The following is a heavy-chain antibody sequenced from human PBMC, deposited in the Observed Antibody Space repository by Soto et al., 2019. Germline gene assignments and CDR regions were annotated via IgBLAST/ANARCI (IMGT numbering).Heavy chain of an antibody. J-gene: IGHJ6*02. D-gene: IGHD6-13*01. CDR3: ARTSSAGKYYYGMDV. CDR1: GYSFTSYW. Sequence: GESLKISCKGSGYSFTSYWIGWVRQMPGKGLEWMGIIYPGDSDTRYSPSFQGQVTISADKSISTAYLQWSSLKASDTAMYYCARTSSAGKYYYGMDVWGQGTTVTVSS. CDR2: IYPGDSDT. V-gene: IGHV5-51*01.